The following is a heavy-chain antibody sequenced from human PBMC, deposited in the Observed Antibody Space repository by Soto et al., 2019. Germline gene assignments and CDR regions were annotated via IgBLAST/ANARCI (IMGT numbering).Heavy chain of an antibody. CDR2: IYHSGST. CDR1: GGSISSGGYS. D-gene: IGHD3-22*01. V-gene: IGHV4-30-2*01. CDR3: ARATYDSSSPYFDY. Sequence: QLQLQESGSGLVKPSQTLSLTCAVSGGSISSGGYSWSWIRQPPGNVLEWIGYIYHSGSTYYNPSLKSRVTISVDRSKNQFSLKLSSVTAADTAVYYCARATYDSSSPYFDYWGQGTLVTVSS. J-gene: IGHJ4*02.